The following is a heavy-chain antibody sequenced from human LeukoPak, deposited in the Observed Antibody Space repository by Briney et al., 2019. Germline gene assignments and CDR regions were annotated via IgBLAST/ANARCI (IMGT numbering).Heavy chain of an antibody. Sequence: PGGSLRLSCAASGFTFSHYWMQWVRRAPGKGLVWVSRINSDGSSTTYADSVKGRFTISRDNAKNTLYLQMNSLRAEDTAEYYCARVWGSDAFDIWGQGTMVTVSS. V-gene: IGHV3-74*01. J-gene: IGHJ3*02. CDR1: GFTFSHYW. CDR3: ARVWGSDAFDI. CDR2: INSDGSST. D-gene: IGHD3-16*01.